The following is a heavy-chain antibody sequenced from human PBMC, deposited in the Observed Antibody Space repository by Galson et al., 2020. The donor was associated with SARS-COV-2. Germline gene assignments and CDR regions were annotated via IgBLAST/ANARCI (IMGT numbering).Heavy chain of an antibody. CDR3: ARHRITMIVDY. D-gene: IGHD3-22*01. J-gene: IGHJ4*01. CDR1: GFSRSTTGEG. V-gene: IGHV2-5*02. Sequence: YGPTLAKPTQTLTLTCTFSGFSRSTTGEGVGWIRQPTAKALAWLAPNNLDDDKRYSPSLKSRLTITKDTSKNQVVLTMTNMDPVDTATYYCARHRITMIVDYWGHGTLVTVSS. CDR2: NNLDDDK.